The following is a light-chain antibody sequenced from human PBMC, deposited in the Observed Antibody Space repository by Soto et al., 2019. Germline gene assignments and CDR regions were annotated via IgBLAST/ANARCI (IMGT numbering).Light chain of an antibody. CDR3: QQYGSSGT. CDR2: GAS. J-gene: IGKJ1*01. CDR1: QSVSNY. V-gene: IGKV3-20*01. Sequence: DIVLMQSPGPLSLSPGERATLSCRATQSVSNYLAWYQQKPGQAPRLLIYGASNRATGIPDRVSGSGSGTDFTLTISRLEPEDFAVYYCQQYGSSGTFGQGTKVDIK.